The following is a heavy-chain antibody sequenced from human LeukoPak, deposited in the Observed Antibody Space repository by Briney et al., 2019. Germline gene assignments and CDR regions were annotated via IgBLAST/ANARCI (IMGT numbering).Heavy chain of an antibody. CDR2: ITSSGSTI. CDR1: GFXFSSYE. D-gene: IGHD3-3*01. J-gene: IGHJ4*02. V-gene: IGHV3-48*03. Sequence: GGSLRLSCVASGFXFSSYEINWVRQAPGKGLEWVSYITSSGSTIYYADSVKGRFTISRDNAKNSLYLQMNSLRAEDTAVYYCARDSDSDFWGQGTLVTVSS. CDR3: ARDSDSDF.